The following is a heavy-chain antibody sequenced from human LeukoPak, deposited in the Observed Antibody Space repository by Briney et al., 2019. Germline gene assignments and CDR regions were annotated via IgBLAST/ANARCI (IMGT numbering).Heavy chain of an antibody. CDR3: AKDSRESPRASTVIDY. Sequence: GGSLRLSCAASGFTFSSYAMNWVRQAPGKGLEWVSAISGSGANTYYADSVKGRFTISRDNSKNMLYLQMNSLRAEDTAVYYCAKDSRESPRASTVIDYWGQGILVTVSS. D-gene: IGHD4-17*01. J-gene: IGHJ4*02. CDR2: ISGSGANT. CDR1: GFTFSSYA. V-gene: IGHV3-23*01.